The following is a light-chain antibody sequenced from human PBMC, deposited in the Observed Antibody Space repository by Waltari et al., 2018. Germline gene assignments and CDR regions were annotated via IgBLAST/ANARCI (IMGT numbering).Light chain of an antibody. CDR1: QSVSNTY. Sequence: IVLTQSPGTLSLSPGERATLSCRASQSVSNTYLVWYQRKPGQAPRLLIYGASSRATGIPDRFSGSGSGTEFTLTINTLEPEDSAVYFCQQYMNLPLTFGGGTRVEIK. CDR3: QQYMNLPLT. CDR2: GAS. J-gene: IGKJ4*02. V-gene: IGKV3-20*01.